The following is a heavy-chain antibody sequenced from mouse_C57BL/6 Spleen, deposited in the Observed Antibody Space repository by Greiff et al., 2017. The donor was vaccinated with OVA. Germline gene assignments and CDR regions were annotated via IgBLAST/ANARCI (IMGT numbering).Heavy chain of an antibody. CDR2: FHPYNDDT. V-gene: IGHV1-47*01. J-gene: IGHJ1*03. Sequence: VKLVESGAELVKPGASVKMSCKASGYTFTTYPIEWMKQNHGKSLEWIGNFHPYNDDTKYNEKFKGKATLTVEKSSSTVYLELSRLTSDDSAVYYCARGDYGSSYGYFDVWGTGTTVTVSS. CDR1: GYTFTTYP. D-gene: IGHD1-1*01. CDR3: ARGDYGSSYGYFDV.